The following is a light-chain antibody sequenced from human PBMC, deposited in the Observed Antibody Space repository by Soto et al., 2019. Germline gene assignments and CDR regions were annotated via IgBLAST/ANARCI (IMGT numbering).Light chain of an antibody. J-gene: IGKJ1*01. CDR2: KAS. V-gene: IGKV1-5*03. Sequence: IQMTQSPSTLSASVGDRVTITCRASQSISSWLAWYQQKPGKAPKLLIYKASSLESGVPSRFSGSGSGTEFTLTISSLQSEDFAVYYCQQYNNWPLTFGQGTKVDIK. CDR3: QQYNNWPLT. CDR1: QSISSW.